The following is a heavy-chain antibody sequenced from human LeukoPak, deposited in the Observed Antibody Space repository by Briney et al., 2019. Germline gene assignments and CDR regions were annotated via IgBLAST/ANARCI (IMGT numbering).Heavy chain of an antibody. J-gene: IGHJ6*02. Sequence: GASVKVSFKAPGYTFTGYYMHWVRQAPGQGLEWMGWINPNSGGTNYAQKFQGRVTMTRDTSISTAYMELSRLRSDDTAVYYCARDWSYYGSGGLSGMDVWGQGTTVTVSS. CDR3: ARDWSYYGSGGLSGMDV. CDR1: GYTFTGYY. CDR2: INPNSGGT. V-gene: IGHV1-2*02. D-gene: IGHD3-10*01.